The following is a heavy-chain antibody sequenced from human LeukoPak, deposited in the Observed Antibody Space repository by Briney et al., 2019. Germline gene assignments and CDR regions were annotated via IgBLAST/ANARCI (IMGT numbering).Heavy chain of an antibody. V-gene: IGHV4-39*01. J-gene: IGHJ2*01. CDR1: GGSISSSSYY. CDR3: ARQYSSGWYGSIYWYFDL. CDR2: IYYSGST. Sequence: PSETLSLTCTVSGGSISSSSYYWGWIRQPPGKGLECIGSIYYSGSTYYNPSLKSRVTISVDTSKNQFSLKLSSVTAADTAVYYCARQYSSGWYGSIYWYFDLWGRGTLVTVSS. D-gene: IGHD6-19*01.